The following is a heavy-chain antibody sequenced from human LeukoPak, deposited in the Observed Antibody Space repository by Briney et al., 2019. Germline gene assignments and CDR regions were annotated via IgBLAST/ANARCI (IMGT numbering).Heavy chain of an antibody. CDR3: AKAPYGSGKRGWYFDL. CDR2: ISGSGGST. CDR1: GFTFSSYA. V-gene: IGHV3-23*01. Sequence: GGSLRLSCAAAGFTFSSYAMSWVRQAPGKGLEWVSAISGSGGSTYYADSVKSRFTISRDNSKNTLYLQMNSLRAEDTAVYYCAKAPYGSGKRGWYFDLWGRGTLVTVSS. J-gene: IGHJ2*01. D-gene: IGHD3-10*01.